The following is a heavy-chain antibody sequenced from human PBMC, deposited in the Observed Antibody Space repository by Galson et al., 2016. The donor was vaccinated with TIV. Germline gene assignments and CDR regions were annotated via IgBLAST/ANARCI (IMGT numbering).Heavy chain of an antibody. CDR3: ARAPGYSGYSYGYFDA. D-gene: IGHD5-12*01. Sequence: QSGAEVKKPGESLKISCRVSGYSFPNNWIAWVREMPGKGLELMGIMYVADSDVTYSPSFEGQATISVDESVSTAYLQWSSLEASDSAIYDCARAPGYSGYSYGYFDAWGQGTRVTVSS. CDR1: GYSFPNNW. J-gene: IGHJ4*02. V-gene: IGHV5-51*03. CDR2: MYVADSDV.